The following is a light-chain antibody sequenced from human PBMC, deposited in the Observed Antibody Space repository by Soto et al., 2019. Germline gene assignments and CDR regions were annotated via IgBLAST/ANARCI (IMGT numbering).Light chain of an antibody. V-gene: IGKV1-6*01. CDR3: LQDYDDPYT. J-gene: IGKJ2*01. CDR2: SAS. Sequence: AIQMTQSPSSLSASIGDRVTITCRASQGIRNDLAWYQQKPGKAPNLLIYSASTLQSGVPSRFSGSGSGTDFTLTISRLQPEDFATYFCLQDYDDPYTFGQGTKLEIK. CDR1: QGIRND.